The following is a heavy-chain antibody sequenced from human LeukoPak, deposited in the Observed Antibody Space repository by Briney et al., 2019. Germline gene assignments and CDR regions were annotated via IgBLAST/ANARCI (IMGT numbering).Heavy chain of an antibody. CDR2: IYSGGST. D-gene: IGHD3-3*01. CDR3: AKAETYYDFWSGYHRINYFDY. Sequence: GGSLRLSCAASGIIVSNNYMSWVRQAPGKGLEGVSVIYSGGSTYYADSVKGRFTISRDNAKNSLYLQMNSLRAEDTAVYYCAKAETYYDFWSGYHRINYFDYWGQGTLVTVSS. V-gene: IGHV3-66*01. CDR1: GIIVSNNY. J-gene: IGHJ4*02.